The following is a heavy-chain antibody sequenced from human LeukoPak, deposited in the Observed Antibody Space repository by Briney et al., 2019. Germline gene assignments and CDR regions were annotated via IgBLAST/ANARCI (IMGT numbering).Heavy chain of an antibody. CDR1: GGSISSYY. V-gene: IGHV4-59*01. D-gene: IGHD3-10*01. CDR2: IYYSGST. Sequence: SETLSLTCTVSGGSISSYYWSWIRQPAGKGLEWIGYIYYSGSTNYNPSLKSRVTISVDTSKNQFSLKLSSVTAADTAVYYCARAGWDYYGSGSYYPNYYYYYYMDVWGKGTTVTISS. CDR3: ARAGWDYYGSGSYYPNYYYYYYMDV. J-gene: IGHJ6*03.